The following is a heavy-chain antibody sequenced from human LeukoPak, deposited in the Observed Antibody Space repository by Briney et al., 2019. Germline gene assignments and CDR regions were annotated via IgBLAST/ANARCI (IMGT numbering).Heavy chain of an antibody. CDR1: GGSFSGYY. CDR3: ARDSAGGFPEY. V-gene: IGHV4-34*01. CDR2: INHSGST. J-gene: IGHJ4*02. D-gene: IGHD5-12*01. Sequence: SETLSLTCAVYGGSFSGYYWSWIRQPPGKGLEWIGEINHSGSTNYNPSLKSRVTISVDTSKNQFSLKLSSVTAADTAVYYCARDSAGGFPEYWGQGTLVTVSS.